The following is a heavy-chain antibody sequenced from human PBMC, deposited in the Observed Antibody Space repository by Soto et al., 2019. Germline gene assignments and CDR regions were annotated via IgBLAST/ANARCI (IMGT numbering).Heavy chain of an antibody. CDR2: MNPNSGNT. Sequence: ASVKVSCKASGYNFNTFDIYWVRQATGHGLEWMGWMNPNSGNTGYAQEQRGRVTMTRNTSNTTAYIELTSLTSDDTGVYYCAGGNFRYWGQGTLVTVSS. CDR1: GYNFNTFD. J-gene: IGHJ4*02. CDR3: AGGNFRY. V-gene: IGHV1-8*02.